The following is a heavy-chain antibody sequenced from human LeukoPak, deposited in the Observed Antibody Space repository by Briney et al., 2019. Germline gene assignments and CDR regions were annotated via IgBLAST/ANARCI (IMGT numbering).Heavy chain of an antibody. CDR2: ISSSSSYI. Sequence: GGSLRLSCAASGFTFSSYSMNWVRQAPGKGLEWVSSISSSSSYIYYADSVKGRFTISRDNAKNSLYLQMNSLRAEDTAVYYCARAGQQLVRYNWFDPWGQGTLVTVSS. CDR1: GFTFSSYS. J-gene: IGHJ5*02. V-gene: IGHV3-21*01. CDR3: ARAGQQLVRYNWFDP. D-gene: IGHD6-13*01.